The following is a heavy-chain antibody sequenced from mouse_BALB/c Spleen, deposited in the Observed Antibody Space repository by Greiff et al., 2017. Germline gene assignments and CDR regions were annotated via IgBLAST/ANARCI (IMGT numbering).Heavy chain of an antibody. CDR3: ARGGDYDDGSHYAMDD. CDR1: GYSFTGYN. CDR2: IDPYYGGT. V-gene: IGHV1S135*01. J-gene: IGHJ4*01. Sequence: EVQLQQSGPELEKPGASVKISCKASGYSFTGYNMNWVKQSPGKSLEWIGNIDPYYGGTSYNQKFKGKATLTVDNSSSTAYMQLKSLTSEGSAVDYCARGGDYDDGSHYAMDDWGQGTAVTVSS. D-gene: IGHD2-4*01.